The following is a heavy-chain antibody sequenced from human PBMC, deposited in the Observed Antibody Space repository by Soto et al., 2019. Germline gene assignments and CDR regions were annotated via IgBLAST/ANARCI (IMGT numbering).Heavy chain of an antibody. CDR1: GYPVTAYY. V-gene: IGHV1-2*02. J-gene: IGHJ3*02. D-gene: IGHD3-3*01. CDR2: INPATGAA. CDR3: ARGGGVGVAGSAAFDM. Sequence: QLHLVQSGAVVKKPGASVTVSCSASGYPVTAYYMHWVRQAPGRGLEWMGGINPATGAAKYTQTFQGRVTMTRDTSTSTVIMELSGLTSEDTAVFYGARGGGVGVAGSAAFDMWGQGTVVTVSS.